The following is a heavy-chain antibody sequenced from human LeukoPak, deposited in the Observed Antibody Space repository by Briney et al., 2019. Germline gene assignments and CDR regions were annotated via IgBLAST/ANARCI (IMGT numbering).Heavy chain of an antibody. D-gene: IGHD2-21*02. J-gene: IGHJ4*02. V-gene: IGHV3-21*01. CDR1: GFTFSSYS. CDR2: ISSSSSYI. CDR3: ARRVVVTAIDY. Sequence: KTGGSLRLSCAASGFTFSSYSMNWVRQAPGKGLEWVSSISSSSSYIYYADSVKGRFTISRDNAKNSLYLQMNSLRAEDTAVYYCARRVVVTAIDYWGQGTLVTVSS.